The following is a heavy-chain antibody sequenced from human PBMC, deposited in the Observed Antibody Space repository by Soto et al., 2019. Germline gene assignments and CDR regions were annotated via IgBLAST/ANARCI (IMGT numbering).Heavy chain of an antibody. V-gene: IGHV4-39*01. CDR3: ARHGSF. J-gene: IGHJ4*02. Sequence: QMQLQESGPGLVKPSETLSLTCTVSNGSISTTSYHWGWIRQSPGKGLEWIGTIFYTGTTSYNPSLKSRVPITVDTSNNQISLKLASVTAADTAVYYCARHGSFWGQGILVVVSS. CDR1: NGSISTTSYH. D-gene: IGHD3-16*02. CDR2: IFYTGTT.